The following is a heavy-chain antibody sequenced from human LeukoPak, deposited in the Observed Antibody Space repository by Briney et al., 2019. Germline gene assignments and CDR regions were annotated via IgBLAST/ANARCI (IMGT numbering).Heavy chain of an antibody. CDR1: GFTFSSYG. D-gene: IGHD6-13*01. CDR2: IPYDESNE. CDR3: ARVQPAV. V-gene: IGHV3-30*03. Sequence: GGSLRLSCAASGFTFSSYGMHWVRQAPGKGLEWVAFIPYDESNEYYADSVKGRFAISRDNSKNTLYLQMNSLRAEDTAVYYCARVQPAVWGQGTLVTVSS. J-gene: IGHJ4*02.